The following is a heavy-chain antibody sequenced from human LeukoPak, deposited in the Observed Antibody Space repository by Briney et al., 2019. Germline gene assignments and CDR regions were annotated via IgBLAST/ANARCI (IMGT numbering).Heavy chain of an antibody. Sequence: GGYLRLSCAASGFTFSSYWMSWVRQAPGKGLEWVANIKQDGSEKYYVDSVKGRFTISRDNAKNTLYLQMNSLRAEDTAVYYCARVRGEGPRWFDPWGQGTLVTVSS. CDR1: GFTFSSYW. CDR2: IKQDGSEK. D-gene: IGHD3-10*01. CDR3: ARVRGEGPRWFDP. J-gene: IGHJ5*02. V-gene: IGHV3-7*01.